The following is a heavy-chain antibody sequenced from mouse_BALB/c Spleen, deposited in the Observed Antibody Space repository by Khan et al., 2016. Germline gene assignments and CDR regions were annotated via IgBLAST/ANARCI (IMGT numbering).Heavy chain of an antibody. D-gene: IGHD2-2*01. J-gene: IGHJ3*01. CDR2: ISYSGST. CDR3: ARSYGYRGFAY. V-gene: IGHV3-2*02. CDR1: GYSITSDYA. Sequence: EVQLQESGPGLVKPSQSLSLTCTVTGYSITSDYAWNWIRQFPGNKLEWMGYISYSGSTSYNPSLKSRISITRDQSKNQFFLQLNSVTTEDTATYYCARSYGYRGFAYWGQGTLVTVSA.